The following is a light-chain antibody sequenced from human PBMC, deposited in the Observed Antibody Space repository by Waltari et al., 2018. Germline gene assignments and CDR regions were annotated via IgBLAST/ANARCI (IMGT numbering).Light chain of an antibody. V-gene: IGLV3-25*03. Sequence: SYELTQPPSVSVSPGQTARLTCSCDALPKQYVYWYQQKQGQAHVVVIYKDIERPSEIPERFSGSTSGTIVTLAISGVQAEDEADYYCQASDDTGTYGVFGGGTKLTVL. J-gene: IGLJ3*02. CDR3: QASDDTGTYGV. CDR2: KDI. CDR1: ALPKQY.